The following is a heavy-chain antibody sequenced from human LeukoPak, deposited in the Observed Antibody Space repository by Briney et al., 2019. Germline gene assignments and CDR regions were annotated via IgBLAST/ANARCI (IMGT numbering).Heavy chain of an antibody. J-gene: IGHJ4*02. V-gene: IGHV4-59*02. CDR2: IYYSGST. Sequence: SETLSLTCTVSGGSVSSYYWSWIRQPPGKGLEWIGYIYYSGSTNYNPSLKSRVTISVDTSKNQFSLKLSSVTAADTAVYYCARTRGYSGRSFDYWGQGTLVTVSS. CDR1: GGSVSSYY. D-gene: IGHD5-12*01. CDR3: ARTRGYSGRSFDY.